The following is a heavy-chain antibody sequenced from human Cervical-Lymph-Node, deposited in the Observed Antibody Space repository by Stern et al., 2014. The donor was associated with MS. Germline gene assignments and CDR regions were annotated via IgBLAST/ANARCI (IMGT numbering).Heavy chain of an antibody. CDR1: GFTFSSYG. CDR3: AKRGFEG. J-gene: IGHJ4*02. CDR2: ISYDGSNK. V-gene: IGHV3-30*18. Sequence: MQLVESGGGVVQPGRSLRLSCAASGFTFSSYGMHWVRQAPGKGLEWVAVISYDGSNKYYADSVKGRFTISRDNSKNTLYLQMNSLRAEDTAVYYCAKRGFEGWGQGTLVTVSS. D-gene: IGHD2-15*01.